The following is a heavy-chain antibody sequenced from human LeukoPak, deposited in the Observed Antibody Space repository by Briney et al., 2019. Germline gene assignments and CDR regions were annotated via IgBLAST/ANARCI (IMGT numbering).Heavy chain of an antibody. CDR1: GFTFSSYG. D-gene: IGHD3-22*01. CDR3: AKFSTYYYDSSGYTNDAFDI. Sequence: GGSLRLSCEASGFTFSSYGMHWVRQAPGKGLEWVAVISYDGSNKYYADSVKGRFTISRDNSRNTLYLQMNSLRAEDTAVYYCAKFSTYYYDSSGYTNDAFDIWGQGTMVTVSS. J-gene: IGHJ3*02. CDR2: ISYDGSNK. V-gene: IGHV3-30*18.